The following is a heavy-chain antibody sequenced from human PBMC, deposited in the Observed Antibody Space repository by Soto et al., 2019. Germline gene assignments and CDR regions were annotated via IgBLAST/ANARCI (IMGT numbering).Heavy chain of an antibody. Sequence: PGGSLRLSCAASGFTFSSYAMSWVRQAPGKGLEWVSTITGSGGSTYYADSVKGRFTISRDTSKNTLYLQMNSLRAGDTAVYYCAKDRIAEPTSGRVRFDPWGQGTLVTVSS. V-gene: IGHV3-23*01. J-gene: IGHJ5*02. CDR3: AKDRIAEPTSGRVRFDP. CDR2: ITGSGGST. CDR1: GFTFSSYA. D-gene: IGHD1-1*01.